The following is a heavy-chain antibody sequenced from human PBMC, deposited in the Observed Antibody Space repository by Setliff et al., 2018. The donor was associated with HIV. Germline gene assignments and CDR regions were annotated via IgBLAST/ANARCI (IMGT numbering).Heavy chain of an antibody. CDR2: MMPSSGNT. J-gene: IGHJ4*02. Sequence: ASVKVSCKASGYTFTSYDINWVRQATGQGLEWMGWMMPSSGNTGYAQKFQGRLTMTRKTSISTAYMELRSLRSDDTAVYYCARGYCSSTSCYGIYYFDNWGQGTPVTVSS. CDR3: ARGYCSSTSCYGIYYFDN. CDR1: GYTFTSYD. V-gene: IGHV1-8*02. D-gene: IGHD2-2*01.